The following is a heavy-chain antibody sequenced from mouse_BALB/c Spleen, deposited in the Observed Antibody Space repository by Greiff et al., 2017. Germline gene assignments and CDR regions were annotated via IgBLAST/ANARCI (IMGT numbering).Heavy chain of an antibody. V-gene: IGHV5-12-1*01. CDR3: ASHYDPSYFDY. D-gene: IGHD2-3*01. Sequence: EVQLVESGGGLVKPGGSLKLSCAASGFAFSSYDMSWVRQTPEKRLEWVAYISSGGGSTYYPDTVKGRFTISRDNAKNTLYLQMSSLKSEDTAMYYCASHYDPSYFDYWGQGTTLTVSS. CDR1: GFAFSSYD. J-gene: IGHJ2*01. CDR2: ISSGGGST.